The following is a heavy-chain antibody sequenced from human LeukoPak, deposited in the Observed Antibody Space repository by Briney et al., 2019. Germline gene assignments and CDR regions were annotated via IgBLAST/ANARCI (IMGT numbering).Heavy chain of an antibody. Sequence: SETLSLTCAVYGGSFSGYYWSWIRQPPGKGLEWIGEINHSGSTNYNPSLKSRVTISVDTSKNQFSLKLSSVTAADTAVYYCARRSTRDSAPFDYWGQGTLVTVSS. CDR2: INHSGST. CDR1: GGSFSGYY. J-gene: IGHJ4*02. CDR3: ARRSTRDSAPFDY. D-gene: IGHD1-26*01. V-gene: IGHV4-34*01.